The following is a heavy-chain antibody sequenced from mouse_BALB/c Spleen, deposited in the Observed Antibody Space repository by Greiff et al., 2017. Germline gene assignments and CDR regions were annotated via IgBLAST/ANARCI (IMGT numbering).Heavy chain of an antibody. Sequence: VQLQQSGPELVKPGASVKISCKASGYSFTGYYMHWVKQSHVKSLEWIGRINPYNGATSYNQNFKDKASLTVDKSSSTAYMELHSLTSEDSAVYYCARGATATSYAMDYWGQGTSVTVSS. CDR2: INPYNGAT. D-gene: IGHD1-2*01. J-gene: IGHJ4*01. CDR1: GYSFTGYY. CDR3: ARGATATSYAMDY. V-gene: IGHV1-31*01.